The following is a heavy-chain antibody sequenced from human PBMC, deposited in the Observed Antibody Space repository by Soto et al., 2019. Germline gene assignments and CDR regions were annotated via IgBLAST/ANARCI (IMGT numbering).Heavy chain of an antibody. D-gene: IGHD3-10*01. CDR1: GFTFSDHY. J-gene: IGHJ4*02. CDR2: IRDKANSYTT. CDR3: ARRPGSGRSVEY. V-gene: IGHV3-72*01. Sequence: EVQLVESGGGLVQPGGSLRLSCAASGFTFSDHYMDWVRQAPGKGLEWVGLIRDKANSYTTEYAASVRGRFTISGDESKNSVYLQMNSLKTEVTAVYYCARRPGSGRSVEYWGQGTLVTVSS.